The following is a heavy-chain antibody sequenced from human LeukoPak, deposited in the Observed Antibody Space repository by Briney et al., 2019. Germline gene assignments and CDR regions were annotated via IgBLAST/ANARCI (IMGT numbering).Heavy chain of an antibody. CDR2: ILYDGSEK. CDR3: AKVLTTDRRAYFYQFGY. V-gene: IGHV3-30*18. J-gene: IGHJ4*02. CDR1: GFTFSSYG. D-gene: IGHD2-2*01. Sequence: PGRSLRLSCAASGFTFSSYGMHWVRQAPGKGLEWVAVILYDGSEKYYADSVEGRFAVSRDNSKNTLYLQMDSLRADDTAMYYCAKVLTTDRRAYFYQFGYWGQGTLVTVSS.